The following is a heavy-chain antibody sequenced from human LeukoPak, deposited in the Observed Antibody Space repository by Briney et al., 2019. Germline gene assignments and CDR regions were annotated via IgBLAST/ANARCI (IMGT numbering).Heavy chain of an antibody. CDR3: ARHLVSKSRHNYFDY. V-gene: IGHV4-59*01. D-gene: IGHD3-9*01. CDR1: GGSISSYY. J-gene: IGHJ4*02. CDR2: IYYSGST. Sequence: PSETLSLTCTVSGGSISSYYWSWIRQPPGEGLEWIGYIYYSGSTNYNPSLKSRVTISVDTSKNQSSLKLSSVTAADTAVYYCARHLVSKSRHNYFDYWGQGTLVTVSS.